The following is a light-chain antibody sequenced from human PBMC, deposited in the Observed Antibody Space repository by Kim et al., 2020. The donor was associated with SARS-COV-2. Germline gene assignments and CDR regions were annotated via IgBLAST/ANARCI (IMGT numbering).Light chain of an antibody. CDR2: GAY. Sequence: SPGEGATLACRASHSVTNDCLAWLQQKPGQPPRLPIYGAYNRATGIPDRFSGSGSGTDFTLTISRLEPEDFALYYCQQYGNSPVTFGRGTKVDIK. CDR3: QQYGNSPVT. V-gene: IGKV3-20*01. J-gene: IGKJ4*01. CDR1: HSVTNDC.